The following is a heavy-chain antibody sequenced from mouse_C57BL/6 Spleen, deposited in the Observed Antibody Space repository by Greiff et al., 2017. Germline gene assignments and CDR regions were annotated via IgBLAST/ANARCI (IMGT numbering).Heavy chain of an antibody. D-gene: IGHD1-1*01. CDR2: ISSGSSTI. CDR3: ATDLTVVATRFAY. CDR1: GFTFSDYG. J-gene: IGHJ3*01. V-gene: IGHV5-17*01. Sequence: DVQLVESGGGLVKPGGSLKLSCAASGFTFSDYGMHWVRQAPEKGLEWVAYISSGSSTIYYADTVKGRFTISRDNAKNTLFLQMTSLRSEDTAMYYCATDLTVVATRFAYWGQGTLVTVSA.